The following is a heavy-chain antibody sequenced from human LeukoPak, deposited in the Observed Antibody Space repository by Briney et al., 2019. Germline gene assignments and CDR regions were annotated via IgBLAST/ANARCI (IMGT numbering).Heavy chain of an antibody. J-gene: IGHJ4*02. CDR3: ARQISGNKDY. D-gene: IGHD1/OR15-1a*01. V-gene: IGHV4-59*08. Sequence: SETLSLTCTVSGVSISGYYWIWIRQSPGRGLEYIGSIFYRESFSYGGTTFYNPSLQIRVTISVDTSKNAFSLRLTSVTAADTAVYFCARQISGNKDYWGQGTLVTVSS. CDR1: GVSISGYY. CDR2: IFYRESFSYGGTT.